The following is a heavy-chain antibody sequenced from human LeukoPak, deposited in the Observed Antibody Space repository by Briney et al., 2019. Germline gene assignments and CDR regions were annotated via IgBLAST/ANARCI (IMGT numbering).Heavy chain of an antibody. CDR1: GYTFTSHG. D-gene: IGHD3-22*01. CDR2: ISAYNGNT. CDR3: AIEGLRRAFDI. V-gene: IGHV1-18*01. Sequence: ASVKVSCKASGYTFTSHGISWVRQAPGQGLEWMGWISAYNGNTNYAQKLRGRVTMTTDTSTSTAYMELRSLRSDDTAVYCCAIEGLRRAFDIWGQGTMVTVSS. J-gene: IGHJ3*02.